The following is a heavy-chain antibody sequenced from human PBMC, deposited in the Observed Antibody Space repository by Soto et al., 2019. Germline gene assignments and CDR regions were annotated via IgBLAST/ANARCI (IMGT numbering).Heavy chain of an antibody. V-gene: IGHV4-59*08. CDR2: IYYSGST. CDR3: ARVYSSGWLIDY. J-gene: IGHJ4*02. D-gene: IGHD6-19*01. Sequence: PSETLSLTCTVSGGSISSYSWSWIRQPPGKGLEWIGYIYYSGSTNYNPSLKSRVTISVDTSKNQFSLKLSSVTAADTAVYYCARVYSSGWLIDYWGQGTLVTVSS. CDR1: GGSISSYS.